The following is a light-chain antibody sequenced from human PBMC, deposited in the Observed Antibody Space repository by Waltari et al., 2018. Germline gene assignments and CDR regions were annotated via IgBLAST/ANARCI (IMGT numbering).Light chain of an antibody. J-gene: IGKJ4*01. Sequence: EIVLTQSPDTLSLSPGEGATLSCRTSQPIRTTYLAWYQQKPGQAPTLLIYGASSRATGVPDRFTGSGSGTDFSLTISSLEPEDFATYYCQQYDISPLTFGGGTKVEIK. V-gene: IGKV3-20*01. CDR3: QQYDISPLT. CDR2: GAS. CDR1: QPIRTTY.